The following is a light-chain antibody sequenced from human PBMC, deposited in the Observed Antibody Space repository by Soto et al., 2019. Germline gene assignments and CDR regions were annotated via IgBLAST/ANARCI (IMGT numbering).Light chain of an antibody. CDR3: QVWDGTRDHCV. J-gene: IGLJ1*01. Sequence: YELTQPPSVSVAPGQTARISCGGDTIGSESVHWYQQKPGQAPVLVVYDDTDRPSGIPERFSGSSSGTTATLTISRVEAGDEADYYCQVWDGTRDHCVFGSGTKLTVL. CDR1: TIGSES. CDR2: DDT. V-gene: IGLV3-21*02.